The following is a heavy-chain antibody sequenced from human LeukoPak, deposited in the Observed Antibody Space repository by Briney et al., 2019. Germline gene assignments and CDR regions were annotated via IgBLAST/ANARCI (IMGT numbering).Heavy chain of an antibody. CDR3: ARGSGDKRAYDI. Sequence: GGSLRLSCAASGFTFSSYSMNWVRQAPGKGLEWVSSISSSSSYIYYADSVKGRFTISRDNARNTLYLQMNSLRAEDTAVYYCARGSGDKRAYDIWGQGTMVTVSS. D-gene: IGHD1-14*01. J-gene: IGHJ3*02. CDR1: GFTFSSYS. CDR2: ISSSSSYI. V-gene: IGHV3-21*01.